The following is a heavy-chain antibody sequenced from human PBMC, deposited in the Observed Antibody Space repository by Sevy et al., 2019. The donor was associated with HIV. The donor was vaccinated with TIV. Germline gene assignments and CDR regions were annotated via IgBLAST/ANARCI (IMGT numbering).Heavy chain of an antibody. CDR3: LRGGGGY. J-gene: IGHJ4*02. Sequence: GGSLRLSCEASGFTFSDYWMTWVRRVPGKGLEWVASINRDGSEKYYVDSVKGRFIISRHNTKKSLFLQMNTLRVEDTAVYYCLRGGGGYWGQETLVTVSS. V-gene: IGHV3-7*01. CDR2: INRDGSEK. CDR1: GFTFSDYW. D-gene: IGHD5-12*01.